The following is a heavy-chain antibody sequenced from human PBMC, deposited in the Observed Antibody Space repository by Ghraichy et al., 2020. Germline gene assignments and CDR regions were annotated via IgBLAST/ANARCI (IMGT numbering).Heavy chain of an antibody. V-gene: IGHV4-59*01. CDR2: IYYSGST. CDR3: ARVKALAARPFYVDY. CDR1: GGSISSDY. J-gene: IGHJ4*02. Sequence: SETLSLTCTVSGGSISSDYWSWIRQPPGKGLEWIGYIYYSGSTNYNPSLKSRVTISVDTSKNRFSLKLSSVTAADTAMYYCARVKALAARPFYVDYWGQGTLVTVSS. D-gene: IGHD6-6*01.